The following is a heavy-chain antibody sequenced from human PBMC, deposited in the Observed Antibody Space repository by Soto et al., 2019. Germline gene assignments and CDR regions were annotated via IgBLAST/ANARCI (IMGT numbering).Heavy chain of an antibody. J-gene: IGHJ5*02. CDR2: ISAYNGNT. D-gene: IGHD5-18*01. CDR3: ARDRDFEWWHGGYSYVERVPFDP. Sequence: ASVKVSCKASGYTFTSYGISWVRQAPGQGLEWMGWISAYNGNTNYAQKLQGRVTMTTDTSTSTAYMELRSLRSDDTAVYYCARDRDFEWWHGGYSYVERVPFDPWGQGTLVTVSS. V-gene: IGHV1-18*04. CDR1: GYTFTSYG.